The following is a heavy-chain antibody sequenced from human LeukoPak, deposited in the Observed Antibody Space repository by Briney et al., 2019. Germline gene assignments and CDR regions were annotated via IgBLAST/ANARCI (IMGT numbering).Heavy chain of an antibody. D-gene: IGHD3-3*01. CDR2: ITGSGGST. J-gene: IGHJ4*02. CDR3: ARDERLLSFLK. Sequence: GGSLRLSCAASGFTFSSYGMSWVRQAPGKGLGWVSGITGSGGSTYYADSVKGRFTISRDNSKNTLYLQMNSLRAEDTAIYYCARDERLLSFLKWGQGTLVTVSS. V-gene: IGHV3-23*01. CDR1: GFTFSSYG.